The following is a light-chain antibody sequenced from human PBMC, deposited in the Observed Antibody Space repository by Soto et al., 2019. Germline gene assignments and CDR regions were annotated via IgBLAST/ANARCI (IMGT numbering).Light chain of an antibody. CDR3: HQTYSIPWT. V-gene: IGKV1-39*01. CDR2: AAS. CDR1: QSISRN. J-gene: IGKJ1*01. Sequence: DIQMTQSPSSLSASVGDRVTITCRASQSISRNLNWYQQKPGKAHTFLIYAASSLQSGVPSRFSGSGSGTALTLTISSLQPEDFATYYCHQTYSIPWTFGQGTVVEIK.